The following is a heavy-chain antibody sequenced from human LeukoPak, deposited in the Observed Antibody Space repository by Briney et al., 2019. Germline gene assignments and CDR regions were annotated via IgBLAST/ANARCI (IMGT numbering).Heavy chain of an antibody. D-gene: IGHD2-2*02. Sequence: SETLSLTCAVYGGSFSGYCWSWIRQPPGKGLEWIGEINHSGSTNYNPSLKSRVTISVDTSKNQFSLKLSSVTAADTAVYYCARSNHRYCSSSSCYTFGYWGQGTLVTVSS. V-gene: IGHV4-34*01. CDR2: INHSGST. CDR3: ARSNHRYCSSSSCYTFGY. J-gene: IGHJ4*02. CDR1: GGSFSGYC.